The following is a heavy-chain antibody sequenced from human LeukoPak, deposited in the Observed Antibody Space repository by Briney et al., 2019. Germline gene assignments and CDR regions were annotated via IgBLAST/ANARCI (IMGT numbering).Heavy chain of an antibody. J-gene: IGHJ5*02. Sequence: SETLSLTCAVYGGSFSGYYWSWIRQPPGKGLEWIGEINHSGSTNYNPSLKSRVTISVDTSKNQFSLKLSSVTAADTAVYYCARVLKTRYQLRGWFDPWGQGTLVTVSS. V-gene: IGHV4-34*01. D-gene: IGHD2-2*01. CDR3: ARVLKTRYQLRGWFDP. CDR2: INHSGST. CDR1: GGSFSGYY.